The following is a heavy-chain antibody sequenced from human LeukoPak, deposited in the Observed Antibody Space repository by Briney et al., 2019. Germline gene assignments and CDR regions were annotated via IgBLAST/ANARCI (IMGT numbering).Heavy chain of an antibody. D-gene: IGHD1-1*01. CDR2: FEPEEGEHGET. V-gene: IGHV1-24*01. J-gene: IGHJ3*02. Sequence: ASVKVSCRVSGYSLSDLSIHWVRHVPGKGLEWMGGFEPEEGEHGETIFAQKFEDRLTLAEDTSADTAYMELVRLTSEDTAVYYCATDRLEIYALHIWSQGTAVTVSS. CDR1: GYSLSDLS. CDR3: ATDRLEIYALHI.